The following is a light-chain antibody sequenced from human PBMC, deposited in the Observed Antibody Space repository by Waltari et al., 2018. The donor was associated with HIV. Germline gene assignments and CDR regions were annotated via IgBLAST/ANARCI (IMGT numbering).Light chain of an antibody. V-gene: IGLV3-25*03. Sequence: FELTHPPSLSVSPGQTARITCSGDILPNQYVSWYRLKPGQAPVYLIFKDKERPSGIPERISASTSGTTVTLTISGAQVEDEADYYCSSTDSSGNVVFGGGTRLTVL. CDR1: ILPNQY. CDR3: SSTDSSGNVV. J-gene: IGLJ2*01. CDR2: KDK.